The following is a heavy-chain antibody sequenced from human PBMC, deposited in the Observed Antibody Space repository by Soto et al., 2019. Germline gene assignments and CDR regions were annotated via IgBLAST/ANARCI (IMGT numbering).Heavy chain of an antibody. Sequence: QVQLVQSGAEVKKPGASVKVSCKASGYTFTSYGISWVRQAPGQGLEWMGWISAYNGNTNYAQKLQGRVTMTTDTYTSKAYMELRSLRSDDTAVYYCARDFMAGAVAGQFDYWGQGTLVTVSS. CDR1: GYTFTSYG. D-gene: IGHD6-19*01. CDR3: ARDFMAGAVAGQFDY. V-gene: IGHV1-18*01. J-gene: IGHJ4*02. CDR2: ISAYNGNT.